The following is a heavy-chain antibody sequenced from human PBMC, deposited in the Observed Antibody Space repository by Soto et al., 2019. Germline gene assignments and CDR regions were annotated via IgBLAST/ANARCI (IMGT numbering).Heavy chain of an antibody. Sequence: QVQLVQSGAEVKKPGASVKVSCKASGYTFTSYDINWVRQATGQGLEWMGWMNPNSGNTGYAQKFQGRVTMTRNTSISTAYMELSSLRSEDTAVYYCARGGCSGGSCYRTGHYYYYRMDVWGEGTTVTVS. V-gene: IGHV1-8*01. D-gene: IGHD2-15*01. CDR3: ARGGCSGGSCYRTGHYYYYRMDV. J-gene: IGHJ6*02. CDR2: MNPNSGNT. CDR1: GYTFTSYD.